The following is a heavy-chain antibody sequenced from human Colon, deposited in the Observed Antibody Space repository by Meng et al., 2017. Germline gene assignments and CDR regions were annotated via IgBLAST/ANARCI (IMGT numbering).Heavy chain of an antibody. CDR1: GLTVSSSY. D-gene: IGHD4-23*01. CDR2: IYPDGRT. CDR3: AKDRGYYGGKRYWYFDL. J-gene: IGHJ2*01. Sequence: GGSLRLSCATSGLTVSSSYMSWVRQAPGKGLDWVSIIYPDGRTFYADSVKGRFTISRDNSKNTLYLQMNSLRAEDTAVYYCAKDRGYYGGKRYWYFDLWGRGTLVTVSS. V-gene: IGHV3-53*01.